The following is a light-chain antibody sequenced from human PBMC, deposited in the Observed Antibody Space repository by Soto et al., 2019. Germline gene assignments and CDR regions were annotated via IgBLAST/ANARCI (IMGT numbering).Light chain of an antibody. CDR1: QSVSTSY. CDR3: QQYGSSRT. Sequence: EVVLTQAPGTLSMSPGERATLSCGASQSVSTSYVAWYQQKPGQAPRLLMFGGSARATGIPDRFSGSGYGTDFTLTITRLEPEDFAVYYCQQYGSSRTFGQGTKVDIK. CDR2: GGS. J-gene: IGKJ1*01. V-gene: IGKV3-20*01.